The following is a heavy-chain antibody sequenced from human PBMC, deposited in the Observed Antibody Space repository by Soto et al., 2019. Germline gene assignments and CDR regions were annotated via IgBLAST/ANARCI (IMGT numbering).Heavy chain of an antibody. CDR2: IYYSGIT. D-gene: IGHD4-17*01. Sequence: LSLTCIVSGSSISPYYWGLLRQPPGKGLEWIGKIYYSGITNYNPSRKSRVTISVDTSKNQFSLKLTSVTAADTAVYYCVRVGGYYGDYPNFDYWGQGTLVTVSS. CDR1: GSSISPYY. CDR3: VRVGGYYGDYPNFDY. J-gene: IGHJ4*02. V-gene: IGHV4-59*01.